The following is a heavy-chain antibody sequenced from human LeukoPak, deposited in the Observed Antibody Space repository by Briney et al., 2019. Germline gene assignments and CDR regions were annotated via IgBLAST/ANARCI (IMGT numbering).Heavy chain of an antibody. V-gene: IGHV3-30*03. D-gene: IGHD5-12*01. CDR3: ARTFWDKSNGYDYYFDY. CDR1: GFTFSSYG. Sequence: PGRSLRLSCAASGFTFSSYGMHWLRQAPGKGLEWVAVISDDGSNKYYADSVKGRFTISRDQSKNTLYLQMNSLRAEDTAVYYCARTFWDKSNGYDYYFDYWGQGSLVTVSS. J-gene: IGHJ4*02. CDR2: ISDDGSNK.